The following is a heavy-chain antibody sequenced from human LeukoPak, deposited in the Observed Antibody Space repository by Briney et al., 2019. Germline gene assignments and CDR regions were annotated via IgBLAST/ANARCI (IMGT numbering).Heavy chain of an antibody. D-gene: IGHD5/OR15-5a*01. CDR1: GFTFSSYA. V-gene: IGHV3-30*04. Sequence: GGSLRLSCATSGFTFSSYAMHWVRQAPGKGLEWVALISYDGINQYYADSVKGRFIISRDNSKNTLYLQLNSLRLEDTAVYYCTLTTYGVVYYFDYWGQGTLVTVSS. CDR2: ISYDGINQ. CDR3: TLTTYGVVYYFDY. J-gene: IGHJ4*02.